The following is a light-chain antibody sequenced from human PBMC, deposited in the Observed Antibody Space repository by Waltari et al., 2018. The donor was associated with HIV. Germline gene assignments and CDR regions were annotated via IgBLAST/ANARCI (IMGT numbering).Light chain of an antibody. J-gene: IGLJ1*01. CDR3: AAWDNILSGYV. CDR1: SSRVGRDN. CDR2: KDY. Sequence: QSALTQPPSTSGTPGQRVTMSCSGSSSRVGRDNVYWYQKITGTAPKLLIYKDYQRPSGFPHRFSVSKSCTSASLAISGLLYEDEADYYCAAWDNILSGYVFGTGTKVTVL. V-gene: IGLV1-47*01.